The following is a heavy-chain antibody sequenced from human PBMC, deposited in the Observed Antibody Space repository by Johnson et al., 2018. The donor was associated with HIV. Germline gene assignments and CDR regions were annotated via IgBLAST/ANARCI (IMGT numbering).Heavy chain of an antibody. D-gene: IGHD1-1*01. Sequence: VQLVESGGGLVQPGGSLRLSCAASGFTFSTYAMHWVRQAPGKGLEYVSAISSNGDSTYYADSVKGRFTISRDNSKNTLFLQMGSLRAEDMAVYYCARTKWNDDAGGAIDIWGQGTTVTVSS. J-gene: IGHJ3*02. V-gene: IGHV3-64*07. CDR1: GFTFSTYA. CDR3: ARTKWNDDAGGAIDI. CDR2: ISSNGDST.